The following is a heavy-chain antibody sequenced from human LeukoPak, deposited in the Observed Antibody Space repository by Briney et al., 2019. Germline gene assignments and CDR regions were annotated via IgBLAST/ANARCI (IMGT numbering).Heavy chain of an antibody. CDR1: GGTFSRYA. V-gene: IGHV1-69*05. Sequence: SVKVSCKASGGTFSRYAISWVRQAPGQGLEWVGGTIPIFGTANYEQKFQGRVTTTTNESTSTTSMDLSRMGEAAAAEHYCARASRFLEWLPYDAFDIWGQGTMVTVSS. J-gene: IGHJ3*02. D-gene: IGHD3-3*01. CDR3: ARASRFLEWLPYDAFDI. CDR2: TIPIFGTA.